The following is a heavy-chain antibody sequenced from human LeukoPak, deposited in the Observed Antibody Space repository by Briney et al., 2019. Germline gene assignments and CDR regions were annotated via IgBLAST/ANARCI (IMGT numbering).Heavy chain of an antibody. V-gene: IGHV3-30*02. CDR2: IRYDGSNI. CDR1: GFTFNSYG. J-gene: IGHJ3*02. CDR3: AKLRTFYYDSSGYGRDSGAFDI. Sequence: PGGSLRLSCAASGFTFNSYGMHWVRQAPGKGLEWVTFIRYDGSNIYYADSVKGRFTISRDNSKNTLYLQMNSLRVEDTAVYYCAKLRTFYYDSSGYGRDSGAFDICGQGTMVTVSS. D-gene: IGHD3-22*01.